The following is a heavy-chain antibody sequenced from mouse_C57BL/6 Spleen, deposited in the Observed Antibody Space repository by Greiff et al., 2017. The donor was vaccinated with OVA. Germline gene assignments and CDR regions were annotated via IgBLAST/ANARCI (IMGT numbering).Heavy chain of an antibody. Sequence: QVHVKQSGAELVKPGASVKISCKASGYTFTDYYINWVKQRPGQGLEWIGKIGPGSGSTYYNEKFKGKATLTADKSSSTAYMQLSSLTSEDSAVYFCARNGLYYGSSYGYFDVWGTGTTVTVSS. V-gene: IGHV1-77*01. CDR3: ARNGLYYGSSYGYFDV. CDR1: GYTFTDYY. D-gene: IGHD1-1*01. CDR2: IGPGSGST. J-gene: IGHJ1*03.